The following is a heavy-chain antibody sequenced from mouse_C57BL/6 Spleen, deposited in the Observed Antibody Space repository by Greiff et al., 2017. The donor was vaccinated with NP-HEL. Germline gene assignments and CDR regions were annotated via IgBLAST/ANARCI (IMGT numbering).Heavy chain of an antibody. V-gene: IGHV1-52*01. CDR3: ARWGLRRGGYAMDY. Sequence: VKLQQPGAELVRPGSSVKLSCKASGYTFTSYWMHWVKQRPIQGLEWIGNIDPSDSETHYNQKFKDKATLTVDKSSSTAYMQLSSLTSEDSAVYYCARWGLRRGGYAMDYWGQGTSVTVSS. CDR2: IDPSDSET. D-gene: IGHD2-4*01. J-gene: IGHJ4*01. CDR1: GYTFTSYW.